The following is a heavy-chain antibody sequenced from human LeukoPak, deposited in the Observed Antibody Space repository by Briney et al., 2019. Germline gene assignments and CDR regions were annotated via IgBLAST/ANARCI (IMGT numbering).Heavy chain of an antibody. D-gene: IGHD3-10*01. V-gene: IGHV4-38-2*02. J-gene: IGHJ5*02. Sequence: PSGTLSLTCTVSGYSISNGYYWGWIRQPPGKGLEWIGSIYHSGSIYYNPSLKSRVTILVDTSKNQLSLKLSSVTAADTAVYYCARNKGRYSSGRVHFDPWGQGTLVTVSS. CDR2: IYHSGSI. CDR1: GYSISNGYY. CDR3: ARNKGRYSSGRVHFDP.